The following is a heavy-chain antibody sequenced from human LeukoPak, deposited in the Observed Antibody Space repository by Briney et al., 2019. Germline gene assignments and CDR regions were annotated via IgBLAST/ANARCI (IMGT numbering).Heavy chain of an antibody. J-gene: IGHJ4*02. Sequence: GGSLRLSCAASGFTFSSYSMNWVRQAPGKGLEWVSSISSSSSYIYYADSVKGRFTISRDNAKNSLYLQMNSLRAEDTAVYYCARARLRYFDWLSKQETPFDYWGQGTLVTVSS. CDR3: ARARLRYFDWLSKQETPFDY. V-gene: IGHV3-21*04. CDR1: GFTFSSYS. D-gene: IGHD3-9*01. CDR2: ISSSSSYI.